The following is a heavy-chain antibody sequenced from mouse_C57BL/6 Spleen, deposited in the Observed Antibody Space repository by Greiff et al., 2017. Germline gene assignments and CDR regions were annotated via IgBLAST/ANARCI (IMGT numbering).Heavy chain of an antibody. CDR3: AKGGNDYAMDY. CDR2: ISNGGGST. CDR1: GFTFSDYY. J-gene: IGHJ4*01. D-gene: IGHD1-1*02. V-gene: IGHV5-12*01. Sequence: DVKLVESGGGLVQPGGSLKLSCAASGFTFSDYYMYWVRQTPEKRLEWVAYISNGGGSTYYPDTVKGRFTISRDNAKNTLYLQMSRLKSENTAMYYCAKGGNDYAMDYWGQGTSVTVSS.